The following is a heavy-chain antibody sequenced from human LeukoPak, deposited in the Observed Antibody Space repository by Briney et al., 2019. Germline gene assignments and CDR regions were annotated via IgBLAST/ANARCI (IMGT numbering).Heavy chain of an antibody. J-gene: IGHJ3*02. D-gene: IGHD1-26*01. CDR2: MYTSGST. CDR3: ARERGNLRGDAFDI. Sequence: SETLSLTCTVSGGSISNYFWTWIRQPAGKGLEWIGRMYTSGSTNYNPSLVSRVTMSVDTSKNQFSLKLSSVTAADTAVYYCARERGNLRGDAFDIWGQGTMVTVSS. V-gene: IGHV4-4*07. CDR1: GGSISNYF.